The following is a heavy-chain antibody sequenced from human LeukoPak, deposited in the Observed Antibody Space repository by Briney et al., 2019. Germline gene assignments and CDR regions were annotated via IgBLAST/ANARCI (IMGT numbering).Heavy chain of an antibody. Sequence: PSETLSLTCTVSGYSFSSDYYWCCIRQPPGKGQELIGSIYHSGSTYYNPSLKSRVTISVDTSKNQFSLKLTFVTAADTGVYYCARDIVGATYRGYFDYGGEGPVVSVS. J-gene: IGHJ4*02. D-gene: IGHD1-26*01. V-gene: IGHV4-38-2*02. CDR2: IYHSGST. CDR3: ARDIVGATYRGYFDY. CDR1: GYSFSSDYY.